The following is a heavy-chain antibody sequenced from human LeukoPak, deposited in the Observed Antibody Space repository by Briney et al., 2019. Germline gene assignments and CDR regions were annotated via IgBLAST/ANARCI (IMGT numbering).Heavy chain of an antibody. V-gene: IGHV4-30-4*01. D-gene: IGHD5-12*01. J-gene: IGHJ4*02. CDR3: AWEVATYDSGFDY. CDR2: IYYSGST. Sequence: PSETLSLTCTVSGGSISSGDYYWSWIRQPPGKGLEWIGYIYYSGSTYYNPSLKSRVTISVDTSKNQFSLKLSSVTAADTAVYYCAWEVATYDSGFDYWGQGTLVTVSS. CDR1: GGSISSGDYY.